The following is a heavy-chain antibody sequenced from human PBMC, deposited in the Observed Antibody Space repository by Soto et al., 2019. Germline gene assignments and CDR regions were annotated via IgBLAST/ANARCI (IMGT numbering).Heavy chain of an antibody. CDR3: ARAGPQYSSSWTYYYYYYGMDV. J-gene: IGHJ6*02. V-gene: IGHV4-34*01. CDR2: INHSGST. D-gene: IGHD6-13*01. Sequence: SETLSLTCAVYGGSFSGYYWSWIRQPPGKGLEWIREINHSGSTNYNPSLKSRVTISVDTSKNQFSLKLSSVTAADTAVYYCARAGPQYSSSWTYYYYYYGMDVWGQGTTVTVSS. CDR1: GGSFSGYY.